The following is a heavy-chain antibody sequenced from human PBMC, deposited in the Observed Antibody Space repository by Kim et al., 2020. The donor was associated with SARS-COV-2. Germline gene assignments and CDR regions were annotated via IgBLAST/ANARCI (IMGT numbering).Heavy chain of an antibody. CDR3: ARDSYGDYEFRWYFDL. J-gene: IGHJ2*01. V-gene: IGHV3-30*01. D-gene: IGHD4-17*01. Sequence: VKGRFTISRDNSKNTLYLQMNSLRAEDTAVYYCARDSYGDYEFRWYFDLWGRGTLVTVSS.